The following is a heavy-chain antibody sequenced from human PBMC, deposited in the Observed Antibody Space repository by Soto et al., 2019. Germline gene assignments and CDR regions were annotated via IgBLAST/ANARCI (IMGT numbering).Heavy chain of an antibody. CDR2: ISGSGGST. CDR1: GFTFSSYA. CDR3: AKDYAGYSSSSLDY. Sequence: GGSLRLSCAASGFTFSSYAMSWVRQAPGKGLEWISAISGSGGSTYYADSGKGRFTISRDNSKNTLYLQMNSLRAEDTAVYYCAKDYAGYSSSSLDYWGQGTLVTVSS. D-gene: IGHD6-19*01. J-gene: IGHJ4*02. V-gene: IGHV3-23*01.